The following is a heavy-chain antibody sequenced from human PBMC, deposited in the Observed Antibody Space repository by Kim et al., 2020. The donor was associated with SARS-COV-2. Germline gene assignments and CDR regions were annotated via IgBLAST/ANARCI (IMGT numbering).Heavy chain of an antibody. D-gene: IGHD2-15*01. Sequence: GGSLRLSCSASGFTFGDYALTWYRQAPGQRLEWVGFVRTETYRATTRYAASVEGRFTISRDDSNSIAYLQMDILKIEDTAVYYCARDRSSSVVADVWGQG. J-gene: IGHJ6*02. CDR2: VRTETYRATT. CDR3: ARDRSSSVVADV. V-gene: IGHV3-49*03. CDR1: GFTFGDYA.